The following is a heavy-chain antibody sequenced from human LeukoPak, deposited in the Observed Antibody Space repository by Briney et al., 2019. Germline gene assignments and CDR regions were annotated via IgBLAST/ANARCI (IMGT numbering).Heavy chain of an antibody. CDR2: IYHSGSA. D-gene: IGHD3-10*01. V-gene: IGHV4-38-2*02. Sequence: SETLSLTCTVSGYSISNGYYWGWIRQPPGKGLEWIGNIYHSGSAYYNPSLKSRVTISVDTSKNQFSLKLSSVTAADTAVYYCARDRFYSRSGSYQIFDSWGQGTLVTVSS. CDR3: ARDRFYSRSGSYQIFDS. J-gene: IGHJ4*02. CDR1: GYSISNGYY.